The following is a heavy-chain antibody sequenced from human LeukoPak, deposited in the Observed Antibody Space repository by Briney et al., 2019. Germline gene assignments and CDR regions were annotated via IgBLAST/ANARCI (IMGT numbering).Heavy chain of an antibody. D-gene: IGHD3-3*01. V-gene: IGHV3-23*01. Sequence: GGSLRLSCAASGFTFSSYAMSWVRQAPGKGLEWVSAISGSGGSTYYADSVKGRLTISRDNSKNTLYLQMNSLRAEDTAVYYCAKPQPGYDFWSGYDYFDYWGQGTLVTVSS. CDR3: AKPQPGYDFWSGYDYFDY. CDR2: ISGSGGST. J-gene: IGHJ4*02. CDR1: GFTFSSYA.